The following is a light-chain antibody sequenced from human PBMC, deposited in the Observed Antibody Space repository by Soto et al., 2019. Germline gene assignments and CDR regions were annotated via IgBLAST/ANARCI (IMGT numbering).Light chain of an antibody. CDR3: QQYNDRPPIT. V-gene: IGKV3-15*01. J-gene: IGKJ5*01. CDR1: QSVDNN. CDR2: GSF. Sequence: EIVMTQSPVTLSASPGESATLSCRASQSVDNNVAWYQQKPCQAPRLLIVGSFARATGIPARFSGSGSGSEFTPTISGLQSEDFAVYYGQQYNDRPPITGGQGTRLEIK.